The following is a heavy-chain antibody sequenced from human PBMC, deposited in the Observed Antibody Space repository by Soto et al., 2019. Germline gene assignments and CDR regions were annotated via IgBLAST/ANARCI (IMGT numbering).Heavy chain of an antibody. Sequence: LGESLKISCKGSGYSFTSYWISWVRQMPGKGLEWMGRIDPSDSYTNYSPSFQGHVTISADKSISTAYLQWSSLKASDTAMYYCATYHYGDYVAFDIWGQGTMVTV. CDR2: IDPSDSYT. D-gene: IGHD4-17*01. CDR3: ATYHYGDYVAFDI. J-gene: IGHJ3*02. V-gene: IGHV5-10-1*01. CDR1: GYSFTSYW.